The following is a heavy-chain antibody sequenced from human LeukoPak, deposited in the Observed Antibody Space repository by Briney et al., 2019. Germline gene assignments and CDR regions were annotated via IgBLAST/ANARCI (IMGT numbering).Heavy chain of an antibody. Sequence: PGGSLRLSCAASGFTFSRNAIHWVRQGPGKGLEWVSYIAHYGGNKYYADSVKGRFTISRDNSKRTLYLQMNSLGADDTAVYYCAKDGSWSCTDWGQGTLVTASS. CDR1: GFTFSRNA. CDR2: IAHYGGNK. CDR3: AKDGSWSCTD. D-gene: IGHD2-8*02. V-gene: IGHV3-30*02. J-gene: IGHJ4*02.